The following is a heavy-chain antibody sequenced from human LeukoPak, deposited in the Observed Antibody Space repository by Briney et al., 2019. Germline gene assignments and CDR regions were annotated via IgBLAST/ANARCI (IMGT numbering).Heavy chain of an antibody. D-gene: IGHD6-19*01. CDR1: GFAVSSYA. CDR2: ISGSGRTT. CDR3: AKNPGTTVAGSLFDS. J-gene: IGHJ4*02. Sequence: GGSLRLSCAASGFAVSSYAMSWVRQTPGKGLEWVSGISGSGRTTYYADSVKGRFTVARDTSENTMYLQMNSLRAEDTAVYYCAKNPGTTVAGSLFDSWGQGTLVTVSS. V-gene: IGHV3-23*01.